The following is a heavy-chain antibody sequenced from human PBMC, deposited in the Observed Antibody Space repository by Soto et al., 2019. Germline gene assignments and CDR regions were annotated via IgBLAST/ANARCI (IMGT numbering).Heavy chain of an antibody. J-gene: IGHJ3*02. D-gene: IGHD3-9*01. CDR3: AKAAYYDILTGYYESGNAFDI. V-gene: IGHV3-23*01. CDR1: GFTFSSYA. Sequence: EVQLLESGGGLVQPGGSLRLSCAASGFTFSSYAMSWVRQAPGKGLEWVSAISGSGGSTYYADSVKGRFTISRDNSKNALYLQMNGLRAEDTAVYYCAKAAYYDILTGYYESGNAFDIWGQGTMVTVSS. CDR2: ISGSGGST.